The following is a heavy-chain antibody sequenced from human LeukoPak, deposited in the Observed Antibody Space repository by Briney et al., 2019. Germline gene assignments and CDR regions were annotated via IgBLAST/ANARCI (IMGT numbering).Heavy chain of an antibody. J-gene: IGHJ5*02. CDR1: GYSISSGYY. V-gene: IGHV4-38-2*02. CDR2: IYHSGST. Sequence: PSETLSLTCTVSGYSISSGYYWGWIRQPPGKGLEWIGSIYHSGSTYYNPSLKSRVTISVDTSKNQFSLKLSSVTAADTAVYYCARGEITMVRGVMEDWFDPWGQGTLVTVSS. D-gene: IGHD3-10*01. CDR3: ARGEITMVRGVMEDWFDP.